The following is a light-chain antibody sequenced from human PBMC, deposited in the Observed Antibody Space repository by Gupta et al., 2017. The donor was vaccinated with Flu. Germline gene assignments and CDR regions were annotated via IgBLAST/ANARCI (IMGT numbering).Light chain of an antibody. V-gene: IGKV3-20*01. Sequence: GTLSLSPGERATLSCRASQSVSSSYLAWYQQKPSQAPRLLIYGASSRATGIPDRFSGSGSGTDFTLTISRLEPEDFAVYYCQQYGSSPYTFGQGTKLEIK. CDR3: QQYGSSPYT. CDR1: QSVSSSY. CDR2: GAS. J-gene: IGKJ2*01.